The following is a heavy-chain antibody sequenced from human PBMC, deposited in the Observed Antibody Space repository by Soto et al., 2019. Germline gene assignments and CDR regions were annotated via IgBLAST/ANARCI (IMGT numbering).Heavy chain of an antibody. CDR1: GFTFSDYY. D-gene: IGHD1-1*01. CDR3: ARGWYNWNENWYFDL. V-gene: IGHV3-11*01. J-gene: IGHJ2*01. Sequence: PVGSLRLSCAASGFTFSDYYMSWIRQAPGKGLEWVSYISSSGSTIYYADSVKGRFTISRDNAKNSLYLQMNSLRAEDTAVYYCARGWYNWNENWYFDLWGRGTLVTVSS. CDR2: ISSSGSTI.